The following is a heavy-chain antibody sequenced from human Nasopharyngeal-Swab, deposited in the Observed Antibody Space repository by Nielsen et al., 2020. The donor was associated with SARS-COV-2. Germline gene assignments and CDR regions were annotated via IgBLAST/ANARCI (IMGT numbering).Heavy chain of an antibody. J-gene: IGHJ4*02. CDR2: IYWDDDK. CDR3: ARRIAAAGDINFDY. CDR1: GFSLSTSGVG. V-gene: IGHV2-5*02. Sequence: SGPTLVQPTQTLTLTCTFSGFSLSTSGVGVGWIRQPPGKALEWLALIYWDDDKRYSPSLKSRLTITKDTSKNQVVLTMTNMDPVDTATYYCARRIAAAGDINFDYWGQGTLVTVSS. D-gene: IGHD6-13*01.